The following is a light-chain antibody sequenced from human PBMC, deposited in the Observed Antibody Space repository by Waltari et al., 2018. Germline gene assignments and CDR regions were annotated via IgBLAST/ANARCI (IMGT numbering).Light chain of an antibody. Sequence: TQSPATLSVSLGESVTLTCGASESISINLAWYQQKPGQPPRLIIHGASKRAPGVPARFAGSGSRTEFILTITSLQSEDIAVYYCHQYNNRPPYTFGQGTKLEIK. V-gene: IGKV3-15*01. CDR1: ESISIN. J-gene: IGKJ2*01. CDR2: GAS. CDR3: HQYNNRPPYT.